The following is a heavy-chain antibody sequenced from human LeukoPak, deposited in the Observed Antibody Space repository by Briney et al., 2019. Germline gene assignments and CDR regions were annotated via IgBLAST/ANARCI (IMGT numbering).Heavy chain of an antibody. J-gene: IGHJ1*01. CDR3: ATSRVLEYFQH. V-gene: IGHV3-74*01. CDR1: GFTFSSYA. D-gene: IGHD2-15*01. Sequence: GGSLRLSCSASGFTFSSYAMYWVRQAPGKGLVWVSRINSDGGDTTYADSVKGRFTISRDNAKNTLFVQMNSLRAEDTAVYYCATSRVLEYFQHWGQGTLVTVSS. CDR2: INSDGGDT.